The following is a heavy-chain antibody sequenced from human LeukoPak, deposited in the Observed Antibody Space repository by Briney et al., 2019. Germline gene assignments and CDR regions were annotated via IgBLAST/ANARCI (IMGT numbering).Heavy chain of an antibody. D-gene: IGHD3-16*02. CDR2: ISYDGSNK. CDR3: TTDRYYDYVWGSYRLYYFDY. J-gene: IGHJ4*02. V-gene: IGHV3-30*04. Sequence: GRSLRLSCAASGFTFSNYAMHWVRQAPGKGLEWVASISYDGSNKYYADSVKGRFTISRDDSKNTLYLQMNSLKTEDTAVYYCTTDRYYDYVWGSYRLYYFDYWGQGTLVTVSS. CDR1: GFTFSNYA.